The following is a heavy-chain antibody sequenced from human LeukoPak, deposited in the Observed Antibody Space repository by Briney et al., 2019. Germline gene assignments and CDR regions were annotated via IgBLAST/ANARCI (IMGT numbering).Heavy chain of an antibody. CDR3: ARENPAWGDSSGYPWVGY. J-gene: IGHJ4*02. D-gene: IGHD3-22*01. CDR2: IYHSGST. V-gene: IGHV4-30-2*01. CDR1: GGSISSGGYS. Sequence: KPSETLSLTCAVSGGSISSGGYSWSWIRQPPGKGLEWIGYIYHSGSTYYNPSLKSRVTISVDRSKNQFSLKLSSVTAADTAVYYCARENPAWGDSSGYPWVGYWGQGTLVTVSS.